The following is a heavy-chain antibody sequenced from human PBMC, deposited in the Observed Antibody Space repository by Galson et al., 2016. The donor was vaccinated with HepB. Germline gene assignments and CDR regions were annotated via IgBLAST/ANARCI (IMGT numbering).Heavy chain of an antibody. CDR1: GDSVSTNSAA. CDR2: TYYRSKWFN. Sequence: CAISGDSVSTNSAAWAWIRQSPSRGLEWLGRTYYRSKWFNDYAVSVNSRITIKPDTSKNQISLQLNSVTPEDTAVYYCARVSLITASVWTWSAVDDWGLGTPVTVSS. CDR3: ARVSLITASVWTWSAVDD. V-gene: IGHV6-1*01. J-gene: IGHJ4*02. D-gene: IGHD6-19*01.